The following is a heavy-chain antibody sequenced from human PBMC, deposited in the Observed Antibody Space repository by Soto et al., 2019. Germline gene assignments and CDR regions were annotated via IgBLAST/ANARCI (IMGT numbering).Heavy chain of an antibody. CDR1: GVTFISYS. J-gene: IGHJ4*02. CDR3: ARVDGIAAAGTDPSFDY. V-gene: IGHV3-48*02. D-gene: IGHD6-13*01. Sequence: EVQLVESGGGLLQPGGALRLSCAASGVTFISYSMNWGRQAPGKGLEWVSYISSSSTTIYYADYVKGRLTISRDNAKNSLYLQIHSLRDEDTALYYCARVDGIAAAGTDPSFDYLGQGTLVTGSS. CDR2: ISSSSTTI.